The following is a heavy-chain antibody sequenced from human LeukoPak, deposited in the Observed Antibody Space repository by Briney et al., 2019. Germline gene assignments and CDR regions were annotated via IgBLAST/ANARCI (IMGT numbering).Heavy chain of an antibody. V-gene: IGHV4-39*01. CDR1: GGSISNSSYY. CDR3: ARRCGYSGYESPHFDY. J-gene: IGHJ4*02. D-gene: IGHD5-12*01. Sequence: PSETLSLTCTVSGGSISNSSYYWGWIRQPPGKGLEWIGTLYYSGSTYYNPSLKSRVTISVDASKNQFSLKLSSVTAADTAVYYCARRCGYSGYESPHFDYWGQGTLVTVSS. CDR2: LYYSGST.